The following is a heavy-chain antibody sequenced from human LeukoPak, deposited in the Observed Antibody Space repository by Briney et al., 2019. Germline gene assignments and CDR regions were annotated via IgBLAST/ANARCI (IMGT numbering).Heavy chain of an antibody. CDR2: IIPVFGTA. CDR1: GGTFSSYA. CDR3: ARDLSTVTTLGLVRELVQNYYYYGMDV. V-gene: IGHV1-69*13. D-gene: IGHD4-11*01. J-gene: IGHJ6*02. Sequence: SVKVSCKASGGTFSSYAISWVRQAPGQGLEWMGGIIPVFGTANYAQKFQGRVTITADESTSTAYMELSSLRSEDTAVYYCARDLSTVTTLGLVRELVQNYYYYGMDVWGQGTTVTVSS.